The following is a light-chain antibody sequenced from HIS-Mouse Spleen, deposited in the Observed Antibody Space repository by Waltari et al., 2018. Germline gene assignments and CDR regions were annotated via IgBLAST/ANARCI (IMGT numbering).Light chain of an antibody. CDR1: SLAKKY. V-gene: IGLV3-10*01. CDR3: YSTDSSGNHRV. J-gene: IGLJ2*01. Sequence: SYELTQPPSVSVSPGQTARSTRPGGSLAKKYAYWYQQNSGQAPVLVIYEDSKRPSGIPERFSGSSSGTMATLTISGAQVEDEADYYCYSTDSSGNHRVFGGGTKLTVL. CDR2: EDS.